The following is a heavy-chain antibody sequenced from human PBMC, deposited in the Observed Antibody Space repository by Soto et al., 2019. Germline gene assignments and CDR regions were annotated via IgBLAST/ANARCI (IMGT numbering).Heavy chain of an antibody. CDR3: VGEDYFDY. CDR2: ISYDGSNK. V-gene: IGHV3-30*03. J-gene: IGHJ4*02. CDR1: GFTFSSYG. Sequence: QVQLVESGGGVVQPGRSLRLSCAASGFTFSSYGMHWVRQAPGKGLEWVAVISYDGSNKYYADSVKGRFTISRDNSKNTLYLQMNSLRAEDTAVYYCVGEDYFDYWGQGTLVTVSS.